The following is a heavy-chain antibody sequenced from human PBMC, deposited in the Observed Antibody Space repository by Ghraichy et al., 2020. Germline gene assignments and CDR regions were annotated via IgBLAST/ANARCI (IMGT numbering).Heavy chain of an antibody. Sequence: SETLSLTCAVYGGSFSGYYWSWIRQPPGKGLEWIGEITHIGRTNYNPSLKSRVTISVDTSKNQFSLQLSSVTAADTAVYYCAKGGYNSIYYVRHYYGMDVWGQGTTVTVSS. CDR1: GGSFSGYY. CDR2: ITHIGRT. J-gene: IGHJ6*02. D-gene: IGHD3-16*01. CDR3: AKGGYNSIYYVRHYYGMDV. V-gene: IGHV4-34*01.